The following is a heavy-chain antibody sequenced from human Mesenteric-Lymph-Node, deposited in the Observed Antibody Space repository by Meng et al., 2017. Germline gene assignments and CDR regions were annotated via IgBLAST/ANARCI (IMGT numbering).Heavy chain of an antibody. V-gene: IGHV1-69*05. J-gene: IGHJ4*02. CDR3: ASAPPAMVSSYYDY. CDR1: GGTFSSYA. Sequence: SVKVSCKASGGTFSSYAISWVRQAPGQGLEWMGGIIPIFGTANYAQKLQGRVTITTDESTSTAYMELSSLRSEDTAVYYCASAPPAMVSSYYDYWGQGTLVTVSS. CDR2: IIPIFGTA. D-gene: IGHD5-18*01.